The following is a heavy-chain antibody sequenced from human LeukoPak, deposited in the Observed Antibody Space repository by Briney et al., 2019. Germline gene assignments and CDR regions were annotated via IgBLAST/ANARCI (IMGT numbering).Heavy chain of an antibody. CDR1: GDRFTSYW. D-gene: IGHD1-26*01. Sequence: GAPRKISCKGSGDRFTSYWIGGGRRMPGKGLGGRGIIYPGSSDTRYSPSFPGQVTISPHKSIRTAYLQCSSLKASDTAMYYCARGNSGSYETFDYWGQGTLVTVSS. V-gene: IGHV5-51*01. CDR2: IYPGSSDT. CDR3: ARGNSGSYETFDY. J-gene: IGHJ4*02.